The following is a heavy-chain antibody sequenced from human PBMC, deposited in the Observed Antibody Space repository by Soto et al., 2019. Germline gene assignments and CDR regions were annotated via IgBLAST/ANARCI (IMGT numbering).Heavy chain of an antibody. CDR3: ARAQGSYCSSTSCYYEGLGARVYYFDY. D-gene: IGHD2-2*01. Sequence: SETLSLTCAVSGGSISSSNWWSWVRQPPGKGLEWIGEIYHSGSTNYNPSLKSRVTISVDKSKNQFSLKLSSVTAADTAVYYCARAQGSYCSSTSCYYEGLGARVYYFDYWGQGTLVTVSS. CDR1: GGSISSSNW. CDR2: IYHSGST. V-gene: IGHV4-4*02. J-gene: IGHJ4*02.